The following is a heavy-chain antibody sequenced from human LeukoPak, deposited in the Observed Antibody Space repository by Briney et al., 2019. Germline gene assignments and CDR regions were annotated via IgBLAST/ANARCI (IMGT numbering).Heavy chain of an antibody. CDR3: ARGEVDDYGDYYYFDY. V-gene: IGHV4-59*01. J-gene: IGHJ4*02. CDR1: GGSISSYY. Sequence: SETLSLTCTVSGGSISSYYWSWIRQPPGKGLEWLGYIYYSGSTNYNPSLKSRVTISVDTSKNQFSLKLSSVTAADTAVYYCARGEVDDYGDYYYFDYWGQGTLVTVSS. CDR2: IYYSGST. D-gene: IGHD4-17*01.